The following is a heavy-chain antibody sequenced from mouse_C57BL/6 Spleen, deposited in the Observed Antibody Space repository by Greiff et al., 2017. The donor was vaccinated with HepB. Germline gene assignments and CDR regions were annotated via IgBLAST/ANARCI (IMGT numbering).Heavy chain of an antibody. D-gene: IGHD1-1*01. CDR1: GFTFSSYA. CDR2: ISDGGSYT. V-gene: IGHV5-4*01. Sequence: EVQVVESGGGLVKPGGSLKLSCAASGFTFSSYAMSWVRQTPEKRLEWVATISDGGSYTYYPDNVKGRFTISRDNAKNNLYLQMSHLKSEDTAMYYCARGYSYYYAMDDWGQGTSVTVSS. CDR3: ARGYSYYYAMDD. J-gene: IGHJ4*01.